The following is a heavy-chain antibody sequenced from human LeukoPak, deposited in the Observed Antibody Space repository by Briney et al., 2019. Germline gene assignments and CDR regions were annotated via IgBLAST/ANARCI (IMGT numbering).Heavy chain of an antibody. CDR1: EFAFSSYA. Sequence: PGGSLRLSCAASEFAFSSYAMHWVRQAPGKGLEWVAVISNDGRNKFYADSVKGRFTISRGNSKNTLYLQMNSLRVEDAAIYYCARDPVSAGLQINSDSWGQGTLVTVSS. D-gene: IGHD6-13*01. V-gene: IGHV3-30*04. CDR2: ISNDGRNK. J-gene: IGHJ4*02. CDR3: ARDPVSAGLQINSDS.